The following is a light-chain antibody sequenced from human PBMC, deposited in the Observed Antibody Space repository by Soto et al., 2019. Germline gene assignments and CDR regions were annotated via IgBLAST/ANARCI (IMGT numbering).Light chain of an antibody. CDR1: QGIGSW. CDR3: QQANSFPLT. J-gene: IGKJ4*01. CDR2: VAS. Sequence: DIQMTQSPSSVSASAGDTVTITCRASQGIGSWLAWYQQQPGKAPKLLIYVASSLQSGVPSRFSGSGSGTDFTLTISSLQPEDFATYYCQQANSFPLTFGGGTKVEIK. V-gene: IGKV1D-12*01.